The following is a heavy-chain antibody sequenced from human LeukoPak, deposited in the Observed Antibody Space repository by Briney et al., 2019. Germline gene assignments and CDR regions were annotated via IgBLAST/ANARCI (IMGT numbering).Heavy chain of an antibody. D-gene: IGHD5-12*01. V-gene: IGHV4-30-4*01. CDR1: GGSISSGDYY. CDR2: IHYSGST. Sequence: PSETLSLTCTVSGGSISSGDYYWGWIRQPPGKGLEWIGYIHYSGSTYYNPSLKSRVTISVDTSKNQFSLKLSSVTAADTAVYYCARALTIRGYSGYDPWGQGTLVTVSS. J-gene: IGHJ5*02. CDR3: ARALTIRGYSGYDP.